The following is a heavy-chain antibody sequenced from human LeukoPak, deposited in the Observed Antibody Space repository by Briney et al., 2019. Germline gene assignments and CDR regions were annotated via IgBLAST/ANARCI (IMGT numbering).Heavy chain of an antibody. D-gene: IGHD3-10*01. CDR1: GFTFSSYA. J-gene: IGHJ5*02. V-gene: IGHV3-30*04. CDR2: ISYDGSNK. CDR3: ARGMVRGVIFWFDP. Sequence: GRSLRLSCAASGFTFSSYAMHWVRQAPGKGLEWVAVISYDGSNKYYADSVKGRFTISRDNSKNTLYLQMNSLRAEDTAVYYCARGMVRGVIFWFDPWGQGTLVTVSS.